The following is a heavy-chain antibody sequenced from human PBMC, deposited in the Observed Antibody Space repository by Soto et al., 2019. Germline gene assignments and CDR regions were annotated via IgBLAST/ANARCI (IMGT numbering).Heavy chain of an antibody. J-gene: IGHJ1*01. CDR1: DFNLTRHI. D-gene: IGHD1-26*01. Sequence: LRLSCSASDFNLTRHIINWVRQAPGKGQEWVSSVSNINVVHFYARSVLGRFSVSRDISTNTVYQQMYYLRVEDTAIYFCAKTVGATKLEGCWGQGTLVTVSS. V-gene: IGHV3-23*01. CDR3: AKTVGATKLEGC. CDR2: VSNINVVH.